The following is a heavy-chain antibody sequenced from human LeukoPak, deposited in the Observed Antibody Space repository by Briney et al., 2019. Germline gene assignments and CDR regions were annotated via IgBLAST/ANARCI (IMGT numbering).Heavy chain of an antibody. CDR1: GFTFSSYA. CDR2: IKKEAGSAE. V-gene: IGHV3-7*01. Sequence: GGSLRLSCAASGFTFSSYAMSWVRQAPGKGLEWVANIKKEAGSAENYVDSVKGRFTISRDNAKNSVYLQMNSLRVEDTAVYYCASEGDYKFGYFSWGQGTLVTVSS. J-gene: IGHJ5*02. D-gene: IGHD2-21*01. CDR3: ASEGDYKFGYFS.